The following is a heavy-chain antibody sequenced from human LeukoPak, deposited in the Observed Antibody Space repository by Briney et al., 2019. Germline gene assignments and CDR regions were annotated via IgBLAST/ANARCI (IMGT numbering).Heavy chain of an antibody. D-gene: IGHD3-10*01. CDR2: IYYSGST. CDR1: GGSISSYY. J-gene: IGHJ5*02. V-gene: IGHV4-59*01. CDR3: AKHVKYGSGSLWNWFDP. Sequence: PSETLSLTCTVSGGSISSYYWSWIRQPPGKGQEWIGYIYYSGSTNYNPSLKSRVTISVDTSKNQFSLKLSSVTAADTAVYYCAKHVKYGSGSLWNWFDPWGQGTLVTVSS.